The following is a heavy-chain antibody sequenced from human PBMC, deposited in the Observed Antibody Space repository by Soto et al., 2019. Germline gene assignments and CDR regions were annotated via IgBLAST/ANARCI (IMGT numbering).Heavy chain of an antibody. Sequence: PSETLSLTCTVSGGSISSYYWSWIRQPPGKGLEWIGYIYYSGSTNYNPSLKSRVTISVDTPKNQFSLKLSSVTAADTAVYYCARAGAVRLDLGTLDYWGQGTLVTVSS. CDR3: ARAGAVRLDLGTLDY. D-gene: IGHD6-19*01. V-gene: IGHV4-59*01. CDR2: IYYSGST. J-gene: IGHJ4*02. CDR1: GGSISSYY.